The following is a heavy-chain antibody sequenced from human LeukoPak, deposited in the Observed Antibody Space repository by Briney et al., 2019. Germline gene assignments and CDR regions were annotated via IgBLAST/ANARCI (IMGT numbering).Heavy chain of an antibody. CDR1: GFTFSIYA. CDR3: AKRVGGTPDY. CDR2: IGGDGGST. D-gene: IGHD1-26*01. J-gene: IGHJ4*02. V-gene: IGHV3-23*01. Sequence: GGSLRLSRAASGFTFSIYAMTWVRQAPGKGLEWVSAIGGDGGSTDYADSVKGRFTISRDNSKNTLYLQMNSLRAEDTALYYCAKRVGGTPDYWGLGTLVTVSS.